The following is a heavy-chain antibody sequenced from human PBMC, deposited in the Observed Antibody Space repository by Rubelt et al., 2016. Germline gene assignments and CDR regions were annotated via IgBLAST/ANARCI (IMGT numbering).Heavy chain of an antibody. CDR1: GYTLTELS. CDR3: ARVPLITGYSSGWFVY. V-gene: IGHV1-24*01. Sequence: QVQLVQSGAEVKKPGASVKVSCKVSGYTLTELSMHWVRQAPGKGLEWMGGFDPEDGETIYAQKFPGRVTMTGDTSRDTGYMELSSLRSEEMAVYYCARVPLITGYSSGWFVYWGQGTLVTVSS. J-gene: IGHJ5*01. CDR2: FDPEDGET. D-gene: IGHD6-19*01.